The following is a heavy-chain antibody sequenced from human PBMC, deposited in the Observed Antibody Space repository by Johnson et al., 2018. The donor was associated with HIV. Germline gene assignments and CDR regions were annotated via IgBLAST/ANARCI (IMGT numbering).Heavy chain of an antibody. Sequence: VQLVESGGGLVQPGRSLRLSCAASGFTFDDYAMHWVRQAPGKGLEWVSGISGSGGSTYYADSVKGRFTISRDNSKNTLYLQMNSLRAEDTAVYYCARAYSDISGYYPHAFHVWGQGTVVIVSS. CDR1: GFTFDDYA. V-gene: IGHV3-23*04. D-gene: IGHD3-22*01. CDR3: ARAYSDISGYYPHAFHV. CDR2: ISGSGGST. J-gene: IGHJ3*01.